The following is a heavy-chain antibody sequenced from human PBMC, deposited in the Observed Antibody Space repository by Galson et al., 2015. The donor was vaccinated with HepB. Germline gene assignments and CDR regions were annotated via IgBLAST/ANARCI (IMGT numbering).Heavy chain of an antibody. CDR1: GFTFSSYW. CDR3: ARGGCSSTSCYVYDY. D-gene: IGHD2-2*01. J-gene: IGHJ4*02. V-gene: IGHV3-7*03. CDR2: IKQDGSEK. Sequence: SLRLSCAASGFTFSSYWMSWVRQAPGKGLEWVANIKQDGSEKYYVDSVKGRFTISRDNAKNSLYLQMNSLRAEDTAVYYCARGGCSSTSCYVYDYWGQGALVTVSS.